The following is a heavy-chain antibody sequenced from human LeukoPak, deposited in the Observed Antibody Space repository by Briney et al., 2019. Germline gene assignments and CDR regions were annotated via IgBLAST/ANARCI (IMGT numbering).Heavy chain of an antibody. Sequence: GGSLRLSCAASGFIFSKYWMSWVGQAPGKGLEWVANINQDGSEKYYVDSMKGRFTISRDNAKNSVNLQINSLRAEDTALYYCARDGIDYWGQGTLVTVSS. CDR3: ARDGIDY. CDR2: INQDGSEK. D-gene: IGHD1-26*01. V-gene: IGHV3-7*04. CDR1: GFIFSKYW. J-gene: IGHJ4*02.